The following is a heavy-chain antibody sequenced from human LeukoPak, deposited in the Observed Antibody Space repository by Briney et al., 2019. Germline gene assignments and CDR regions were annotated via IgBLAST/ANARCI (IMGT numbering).Heavy chain of an antibody. CDR3: ARWGFYESSGYLAY. CDR1: GGSISSYY. D-gene: IGHD3-22*01. CDR2: IYTSGST. V-gene: IGHV4-4*07. Sequence: SETLSLTCTVSGGSISSYYWSWIRQPAGKGLEWIGRIYTSGSTNYNPSLKSRVTMSVDTSKNQFSLKLSSVTAADTAVYYCARWGFYESSGYLAYWGQGTLVTVSS. J-gene: IGHJ4*02.